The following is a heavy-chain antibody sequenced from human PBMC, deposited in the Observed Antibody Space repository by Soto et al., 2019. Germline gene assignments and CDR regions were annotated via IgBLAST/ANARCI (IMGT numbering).Heavy chain of an antibody. CDR3: AKDDIATLPNYFDY. D-gene: IGHD5-12*01. CDR2: ISYDGSNK. V-gene: IGHV3-30*18. J-gene: IGHJ4*02. CDR1: GFTFSSYG. Sequence: GGSLRLSCAASGFTFSSYGMHWVRQAPGKGLEWVAVISYDGSNKYYADSVKGRFTISRDNSKNTLYLQMNSLRAEDTAVYYCAKDDIATLPNYFDYWGQRTLVTVSS.